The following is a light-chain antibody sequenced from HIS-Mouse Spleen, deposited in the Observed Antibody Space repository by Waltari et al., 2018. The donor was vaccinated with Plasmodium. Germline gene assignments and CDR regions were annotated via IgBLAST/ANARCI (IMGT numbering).Light chain of an antibody. CDR3: CSYAGSYTWV. CDR1: SSAVGGSNY. V-gene: IGLV2-11*01. J-gene: IGLJ3*02. CDR2: DVS. Sequence: QSALTQPRSVSGSPGPSVTISCPGTSSAVGGSNYVSWYQQHPGKAPKLMIYDVSKRPSGVPDRFSGSKSGNTASLTISGLQAEDEADYYCCSYAGSYTWVFGGGTKLTVL.